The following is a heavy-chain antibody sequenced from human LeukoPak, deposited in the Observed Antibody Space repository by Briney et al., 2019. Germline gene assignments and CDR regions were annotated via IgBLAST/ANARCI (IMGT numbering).Heavy chain of an antibody. V-gene: IGHV4-34*01. J-gene: IGHJ6*04. D-gene: IGHD3-10*01. Sequence: SETLSLTCAVYGGSFSGYYWSWIRQPPGKGQDWSGEINHSGSTNYNPSLKSRVTISVDTSKNQFSLKLSSVTAADTAVYYCARGLHYYGSGSYYYYGMDVWGKGTTVTVSS. CDR1: GGSFSGYY. CDR3: ARGLHYYGSGSYYYYGMDV. CDR2: INHSGST.